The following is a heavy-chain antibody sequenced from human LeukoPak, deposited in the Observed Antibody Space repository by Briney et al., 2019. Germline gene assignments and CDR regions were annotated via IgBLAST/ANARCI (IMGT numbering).Heavy chain of an antibody. CDR1: GGSISSSSYY. Sequence: SETLSLTCTVSGGSISSSSYYWGWIRQPPGKGLEWIGSIYYSGSTYYNPSLKSRVTISVDTSKNQFSLKLSSVTAADTAVYYCSSERGYYYYGMDVWGQGTTVTVSS. CDR3: SSERGYYYYGMDV. CDR2: IYYSGST. D-gene: IGHD3-22*01. V-gene: IGHV4-39*01. J-gene: IGHJ6*02.